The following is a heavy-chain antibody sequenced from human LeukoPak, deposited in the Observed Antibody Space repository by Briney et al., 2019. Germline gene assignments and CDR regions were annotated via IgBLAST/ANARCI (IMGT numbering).Heavy chain of an antibody. CDR3: AREVRPNDY. D-gene: IGHD6-25*01. Sequence: GGSLRLSCAASGLTLRNFAMSWVRQAPGKGLEWVSSISISGDNTHYADSVKGRFTISRDNSKNTLYLQTNSLRAEDTAVYYCAREVRPNDYWGQGTLVTVSS. CDR1: GLTLRNFA. J-gene: IGHJ4*02. CDR2: ISISGDNT. V-gene: IGHV3-23*01.